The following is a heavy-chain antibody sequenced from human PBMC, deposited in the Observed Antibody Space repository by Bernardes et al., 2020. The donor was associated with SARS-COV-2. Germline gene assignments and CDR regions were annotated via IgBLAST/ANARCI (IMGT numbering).Heavy chain of an antibody. CDR1: GFTVSSNY. CDR2: IYSGGST. CDR3: ARTAPTIAAAGCYYYYYGMDV. Sequence: GGSLRLSCAASGFTVSSNYMSWVRQAPGKGLEWVSVIYSGGSTYYADSVKGRFTISRDNSKNTLYLQMNSLRTEDTAVYYCARTAPTIAAAGCYYYYYGMDVWGQGTTVTVSS. V-gene: IGHV3-66*02. J-gene: IGHJ6*02. D-gene: IGHD6-13*01.